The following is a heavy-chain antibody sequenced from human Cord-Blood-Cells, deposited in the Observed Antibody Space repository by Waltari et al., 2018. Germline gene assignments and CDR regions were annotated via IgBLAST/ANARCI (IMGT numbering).Heavy chain of an antibody. V-gene: IGHV1-2*02. J-gene: IGHJ4*02. CDR1: GYTFTGYY. CDR2: INPNSGGT. Sequence: QVQLVQSGAEVKKPGASVKVSCKASGYTFTGYYMHWVRQAPGQGLEWMGWINPNSGGTNYAQKLQGRVTMTRDTAISTAYMELSRLRSDDTAVYYWARGWGGTPFDYWGQGTLVTVSS. CDR3: ARGWGGTPFDY. D-gene: IGHD7-27*01.